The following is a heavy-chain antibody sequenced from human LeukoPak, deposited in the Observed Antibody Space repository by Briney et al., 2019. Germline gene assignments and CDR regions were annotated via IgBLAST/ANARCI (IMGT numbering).Heavy chain of an antibody. CDR2: IYDSGST. D-gene: IGHD3-22*01. V-gene: IGHV4-59*01. CDR3: ARQSISGSSLSYFDY. J-gene: IGHJ4*02. Sequence: PSETLSLTCTVSGGSISSYYWSWIRQPPGKGLEWIGNIYDSGSTNYNPSLKSRVTISVDTSKSQGSLKLSSVTAADTAVYYCARQSISGSSLSYFDYWGQGTLVNVSS. CDR1: GGSISSYY.